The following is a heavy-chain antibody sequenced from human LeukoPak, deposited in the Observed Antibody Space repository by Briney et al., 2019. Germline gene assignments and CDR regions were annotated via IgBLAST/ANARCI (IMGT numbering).Heavy chain of an antibody. CDR3: ASYDFWSGYSFAY. Sequence: PGGSLRLSCAASGFTFSSYSMNWVRQAPGKGLEWVSSISSSSSYIYYADSVKGRFTISRDNAKNSLYLQMNSLRAEDTAVYYCASYDFWSGYSFAYWGQGTLVTVSS. CDR1: GFTFSSYS. CDR2: ISSSSSYI. J-gene: IGHJ4*02. D-gene: IGHD3-3*01. V-gene: IGHV3-21*01.